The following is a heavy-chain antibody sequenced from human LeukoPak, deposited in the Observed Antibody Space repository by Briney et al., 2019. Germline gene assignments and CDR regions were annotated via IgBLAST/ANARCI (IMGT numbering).Heavy chain of an antibody. J-gene: IGHJ2*01. CDR1: GGSISSYY. V-gene: IGHV4-59*01. D-gene: IGHD2/OR15-2a*01. CDR2: IYYSGST. CDR3: AGDSSNWYFDL. Sequence: SETLSLTCTVSGGSISSYYWSWIRQPPGKGLEWIGYIYYSGSTNYSPSLKSRLTISVDTSKNQFSLKLSSVTAADTAVYYCAGDSSNWYFDLWGRGTLVTVSS.